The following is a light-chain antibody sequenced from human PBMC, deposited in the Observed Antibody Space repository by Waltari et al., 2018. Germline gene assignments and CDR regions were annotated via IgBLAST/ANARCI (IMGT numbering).Light chain of an antibody. J-gene: IGLJ2*01. CDR1: SSDVGGYNH. CDR3: SSYTNRNTLI. V-gene: IGLV2-14*01. Sequence: QSALTQPASVSGSPGQSITISCTGTSSDVGGYNHVSWYQQDPGKVPKLILYDVSERPSGVSDRFSGSKSGNTASLTISGVQAEDETDYYCSSYTNRNTLIFGGGTKLTVL. CDR2: DVS.